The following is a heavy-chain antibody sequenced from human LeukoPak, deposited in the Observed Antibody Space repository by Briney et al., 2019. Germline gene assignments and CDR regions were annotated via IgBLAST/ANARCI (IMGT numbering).Heavy chain of an antibody. CDR2: MSPNSGNT. D-gene: IGHD1-1*01. Sequence: GASVKVSCKASGYTFTNYDINWVRQATGQGPEWMGWMSPNSGNTGYAQKFQGRVTITRNTSMSTAYMELSGLRSDDTAVYFCARVPSNSGFDYWGQGTLVTVSS. J-gene: IGHJ4*02. CDR1: GYTFTNYD. CDR3: ARVPSNSGFDY. V-gene: IGHV1-8*03.